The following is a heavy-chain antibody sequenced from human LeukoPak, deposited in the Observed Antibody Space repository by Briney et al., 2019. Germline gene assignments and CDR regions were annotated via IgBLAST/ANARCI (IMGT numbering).Heavy chain of an antibody. CDR1: GFTVSSNY. J-gene: IGHJ4*02. CDR3: AKDVRSITIFGVVISYFDY. CDR2: ISGSGGST. D-gene: IGHD3-3*01. Sequence: GGSLRLSCAASGFTVSSNYMSWVRQAPGKGLEWVSAISGSGGSTYYADSVKGRFTISRDNSKNTLYLQMNSLRAEDTAVYYCAKDVRSITIFGVVISYFDYWGQGTLVTVSS. V-gene: IGHV3-23*01.